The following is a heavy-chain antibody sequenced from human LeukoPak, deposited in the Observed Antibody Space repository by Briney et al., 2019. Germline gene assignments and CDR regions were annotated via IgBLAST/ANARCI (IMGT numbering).Heavy chain of an antibody. V-gene: IGHV4-61*01. CDR3: AREAVTRSYFDY. Sequence: PSETLSLTCTVSGGSVSSGSHYWSWIRQPPGKGLEWIGYIYYSGSTNYNPSLKSRVTISVDTSKNQFSLKLSSVTAADTAVYYCAREAVTRSYFDYWGQGTLVTVSS. J-gene: IGHJ4*02. CDR1: GGSVSSGSHY. D-gene: IGHD4-17*01. CDR2: IYYSGST.